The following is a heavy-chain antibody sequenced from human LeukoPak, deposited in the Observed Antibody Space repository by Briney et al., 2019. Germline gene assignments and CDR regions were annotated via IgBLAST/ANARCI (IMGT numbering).Heavy chain of an antibody. CDR2: IYYSGST. V-gene: IGHV4-39*01. J-gene: IGHJ4*02. Sequence: SETLSLTCAVSGGSISSSSNYWGWIRQPPGKGLEWIGSIYYSGSTNYNPSLKSRVTISLDTSKNQFSLKLSSVTAADTAVYYCARQDYPSQYCSSTSCQMYYFDYWGQGTLATVSS. CDR3: ARQDYPSQYCSSTSCQMYYFDY. D-gene: IGHD2-2*01. CDR1: GGSISSSSNY.